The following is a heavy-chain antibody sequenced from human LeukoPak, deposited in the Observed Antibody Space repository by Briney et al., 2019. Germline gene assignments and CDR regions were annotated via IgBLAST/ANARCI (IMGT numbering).Heavy chain of an antibody. CDR3: AKRGGGSRYGMDV. V-gene: IGHV3-30*18. D-gene: IGHD1-26*01. Sequence: GGSLRLSCAASGFTFSSYGMHWVRQAPGKGLEWVAVMSYDGSNKYYADSVKGRFTIPRDNSKNTLYLQMNSLRAEDTAVYYCAKRGGGSRYGMDVWGQGTTVTVSS. CDR1: GFTFSSYG. J-gene: IGHJ6*02. CDR2: MSYDGSNK.